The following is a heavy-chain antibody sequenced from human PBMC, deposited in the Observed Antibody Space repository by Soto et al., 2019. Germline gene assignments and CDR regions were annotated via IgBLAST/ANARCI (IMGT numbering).Heavy chain of an antibody. CDR1: GYTLTELS. D-gene: IGHD6-6*01. CDR3: ATGGSSSSGVGWFDP. J-gene: IGHJ5*02. Sequence: ASVKVSCKVSGYTLTELSMHWVRKAPGKGLEWMGGFDPEDGETIYAQKFQGRVTMTEDTSTDTAYMELSSLRSEDTAVYYCATGGSSSSGVGWFDPWGQGTLVTVSS. V-gene: IGHV1-24*01. CDR2: FDPEDGET.